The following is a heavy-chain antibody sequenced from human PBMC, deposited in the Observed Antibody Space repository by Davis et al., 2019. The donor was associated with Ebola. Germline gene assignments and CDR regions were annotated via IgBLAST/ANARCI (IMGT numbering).Heavy chain of an antibody. V-gene: IGHV4-34*01. CDR3: ARGSVKMDS. Sequence: PSETLSLTCAVNGGPFSAYYWTYIRQSPGMGLEWIGEINHSRISSYNPALKTRVRMSVDPSKNQFSLRLRSVTAADTAVYYCARGSVKMDSWGQGILVTVSS. J-gene: IGHJ4*02. CDR2: INHSRIS. CDR1: GGPFSAYY. D-gene: IGHD3-22*01.